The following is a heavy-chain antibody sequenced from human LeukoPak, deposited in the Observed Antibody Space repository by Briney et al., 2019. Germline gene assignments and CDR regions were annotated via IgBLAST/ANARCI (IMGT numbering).Heavy chain of an antibody. CDR3: ARDYVRNTSFYFDY. J-gene: IGHJ4*02. V-gene: IGHV1-69*01. Sequence: SVEVSCKASGGTFSSYAISWVRQAPGQGLEWMGGIIPIFGSANYAQRFQGRVTITADESTNTVYMELSSLRSEDTAVYYCARDYVRNTSFYFDYWGQGALVTVSS. CDR2: IIPIFGSA. D-gene: IGHD3-16*02. CDR1: GGTFSSYA.